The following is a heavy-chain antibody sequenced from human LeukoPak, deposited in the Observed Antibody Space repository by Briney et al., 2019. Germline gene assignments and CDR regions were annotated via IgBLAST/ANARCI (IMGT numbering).Heavy chain of an antibody. CDR1: GFTFSSYA. J-gene: IGHJ4*02. CDR3: ARGTAVYASWINY. V-gene: IGHV3-30-3*01. D-gene: IGHD2-8*01. CDR2: ISYDGSNE. Sequence: GGSLRLSCAASGFTFSSYAMHWVRQAPGKGLEWVAVISYDGSNEYYADSVKGRFTISRDNSKNTLFLQVDSLRPEDTAVYYCARGTAVYASWINYWGQGTLVTVSS.